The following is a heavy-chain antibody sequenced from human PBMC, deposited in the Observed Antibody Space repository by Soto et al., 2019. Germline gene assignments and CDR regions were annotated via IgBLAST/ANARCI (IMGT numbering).Heavy chain of an antibody. CDR2: ISYDGSNK. V-gene: IGHV3-30-3*01. CDR1: GFTFSSYA. J-gene: IGHJ4*02. Sequence: GGSLRLSCAASGFTFSSYAMHWVRQAPGKGLEWVAVISYDGSNKYYADSVKGRFTISRDNSKNTLYLQMNSLRAEDTAVYYCARDQGIQLWLFDYWGQGTLVTVSS. CDR3: ARDQGIQLWLFDY. D-gene: IGHD5-18*01.